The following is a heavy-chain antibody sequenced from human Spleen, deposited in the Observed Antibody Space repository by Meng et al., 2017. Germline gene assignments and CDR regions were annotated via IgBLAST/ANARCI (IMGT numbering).Heavy chain of an antibody. V-gene: IGHV4-34*01. J-gene: IGHJ5*02. Sequence: QVRAQQSCAGLLKPSETLALPCAVVVGSFRGFYSSWIRQPPGKGLEWIGEINQSGTTNYIPPLKSRVTISVDTSKMQFSLKVNSVTAADTAVYYCARGTWSGYYNWFDPWGQGTLVTVSS. CDR3: ARGTWSGYYNWFDP. D-gene: IGHD3-3*01. CDR2: INQSGTT. CDR1: VGSFRGFY.